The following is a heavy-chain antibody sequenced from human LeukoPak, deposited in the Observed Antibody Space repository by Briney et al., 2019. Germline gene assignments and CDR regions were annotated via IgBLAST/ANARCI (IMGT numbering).Heavy chain of an antibody. D-gene: IGHD5-24*01. V-gene: IGHV3-66*02. CDR2: IYSGGST. CDR1: GFTVSSNY. J-gene: IGHJ4*02. CDR3: ARVRDPPHYYFDY. Sequence: GGSLRLSCAASGFTVSSNYMSWVRQAPGKGLEWVSVIYSGGSTYYADSVKGRFTISRDNSKNTLYLQMNSLRAEDTAVYYCARVRDPPHYYFDYWGQGTLVTVSS.